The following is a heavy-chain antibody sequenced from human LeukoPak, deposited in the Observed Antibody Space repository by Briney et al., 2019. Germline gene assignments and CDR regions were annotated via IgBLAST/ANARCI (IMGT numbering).Heavy chain of an antibody. V-gene: IGHV3-23*01. CDR2: ISGSGGST. J-gene: IGHJ4*02. CDR3: AKDPRVLLWFGELLYFDN. D-gene: IGHD3-10*01. CDR1: GFTFSSYA. Sequence: PGGPLRLSCAASGFTFSSYAMSWVRQAPGKGLEWVSAISGSGGSTYYADSVKGRFTISRDNSKNTLYLQMNSLRAEDTAVYYCAKDPRVLLWFGELLYFDNWGQGNLVTVSS.